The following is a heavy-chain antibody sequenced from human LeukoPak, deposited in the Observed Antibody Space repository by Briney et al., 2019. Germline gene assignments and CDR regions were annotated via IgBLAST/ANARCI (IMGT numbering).Heavy chain of an antibody. CDR3: ARGLIAAAAFLDY. Sequence: ASVKVSCKASGYTFTSYAMHWVRQAPGQRLEWMGWINAGNGNTKYSQKFQGRVTITRDTSASTAYMELSSLRSEDTAVYYCARGLIAAAAFLDYWGQGTLVTVSA. V-gene: IGHV1-3*01. D-gene: IGHD6-13*01. CDR2: INAGNGNT. CDR1: GYTFTSYA. J-gene: IGHJ4*02.